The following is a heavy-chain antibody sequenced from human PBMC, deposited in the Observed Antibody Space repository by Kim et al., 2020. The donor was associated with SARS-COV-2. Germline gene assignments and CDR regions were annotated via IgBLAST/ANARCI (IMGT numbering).Heavy chain of an antibody. Sequence: GGSLRLSCAASGFTFSSYAMSWVRQAPGKGLEWVSAISGSGGSTYYADSVKGRFTISRDNSKNTLYLQMNSLRAEDTAVYYCAKDRSLNYDFWKWSSPPPSAYYFDYWGQGTLVTVSS. D-gene: IGHD3-3*01. J-gene: IGHJ4*02. V-gene: IGHV3-23*01. CDR3: AKDRSLNYDFWKWSSPPPSAYYFDY. CDR2: ISGSGGST. CDR1: GFTFSSYA.